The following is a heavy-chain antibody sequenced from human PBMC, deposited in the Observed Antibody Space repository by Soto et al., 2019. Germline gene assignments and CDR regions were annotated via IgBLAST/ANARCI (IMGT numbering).Heavy chain of an antibody. Sequence: SETLSLTCTVSGGSISSSSYYWGWIRQPPGKGLEWIGSIYYSGSTYYNPSLKSRVTISVDTSKNQFSLKLSSVTAADTAVYYCAXLGYDFWSGYYNLWFDPWGQGTLVTVSS. CDR3: AXLGYDFWSGYYNLWFDP. CDR2: IYYSGST. D-gene: IGHD3-3*01. J-gene: IGHJ5*02. CDR1: GGSISSSSYY. V-gene: IGHV4-39*01.